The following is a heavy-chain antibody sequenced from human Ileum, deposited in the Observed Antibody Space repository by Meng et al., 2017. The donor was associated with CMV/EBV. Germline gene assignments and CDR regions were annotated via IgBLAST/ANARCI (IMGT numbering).Heavy chain of an antibody. CDR3: ARDQWWASDW. Sequence: GGSLRLSCGASGFIFSDHSMNWVRQAPGKGLEWISHINGRGKNIMYSDSVKGRFTISRDNTKNLLYLQMNSLRAEDTALYYCARDQWWASDWWGQGTLVNVSS. CDR2: INGRGKNI. J-gene: IGHJ5*01. D-gene: IGHD2-15*01. V-gene: IGHV3-48*04. CDR1: GFIFSDHS.